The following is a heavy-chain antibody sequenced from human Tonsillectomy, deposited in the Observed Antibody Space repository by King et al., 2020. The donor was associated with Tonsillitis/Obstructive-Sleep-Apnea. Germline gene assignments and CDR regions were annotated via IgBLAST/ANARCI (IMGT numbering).Heavy chain of an antibody. V-gene: IGHV3-23*04. J-gene: IGHJ4*02. CDR1: GFTFSNYA. D-gene: IGHD5-12*01. CDR2: ISGTGGST. CDR3: AKEQYSGYDTDFDY. Sequence: VQLVESGGGLVPPGGSLRLSCEASGFTFSNYAMTWVRQAPGKGLEWVSAISGTGGSTYYADSMQGRFTISRDNSKNTLYLQMNSLRAEDTAVYYCAKEQYSGYDTDFDYWGQGTLVTVSS.